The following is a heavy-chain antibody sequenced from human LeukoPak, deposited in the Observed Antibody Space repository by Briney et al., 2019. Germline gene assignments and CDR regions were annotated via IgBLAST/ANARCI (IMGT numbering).Heavy chain of an antibody. D-gene: IGHD4-23*01. CDR2: ISSSSSYI. V-gene: IGHV3-21*01. J-gene: IGHJ4*02. Sequence: GGSLRLSCAASGFTFSSYSMNWVRQAPGKGLEWVSSISSSSSYIYYADSVKGRFTISRDNAKNSLYLQMNSLRAEDTAVYYCARDTGSGGKGGYWGQGTLVTVSS. CDR1: GFTFSSYS. CDR3: ARDTGSGGKGGY.